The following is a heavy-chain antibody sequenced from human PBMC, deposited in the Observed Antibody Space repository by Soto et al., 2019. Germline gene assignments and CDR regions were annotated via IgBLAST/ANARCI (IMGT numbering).Heavy chain of an antibody. D-gene: IGHD3-22*01. J-gene: IGHJ4*02. CDR2: IDPSGNGT. Sequence: ASVKVSCKTSELNLINYYMHWVRQAPGQGLDWLGKIDPSGNGTSYAERFQGRITLTSDTSTKTVYVELSSLRSEDTAIYYCAINYYDSSGYLYWGQGTLVTVSS. CDR1: ELNLINYY. CDR3: AINYYDSSGYLY. V-gene: IGHV1-46*01.